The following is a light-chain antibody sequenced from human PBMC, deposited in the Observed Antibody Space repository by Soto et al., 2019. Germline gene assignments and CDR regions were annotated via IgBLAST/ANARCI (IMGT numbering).Light chain of an antibody. CDR2: ATS. Sequence: EIVLTQSPGTLSLSPGERATLSCRASQSVSSRDLAWYQQKPGQAPRLLIYATSSRAAGIPDRFSGSGSGTDFTLTISRLEPEDFAVYYCQQYNNWPNTFGQGTKLEIK. J-gene: IGKJ2*01. V-gene: IGKV3-20*01. CDR3: QQYNNWPNT. CDR1: QSVSSRD.